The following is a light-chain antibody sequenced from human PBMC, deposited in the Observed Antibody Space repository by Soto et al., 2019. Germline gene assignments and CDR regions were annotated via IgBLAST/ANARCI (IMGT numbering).Light chain of an antibody. CDR1: ESVTSF. Sequence: EIVLTQSPATLSLSPGERATLSCRASESVTSFLAWYQQKPGQAPRLLIYDASNRATGISARFSGSGSGTDFTLTISSLEPEDCAFYYCQQRSDWPRTFGQGTKVESK. CDR3: QQRSDWPRT. J-gene: IGKJ1*01. V-gene: IGKV3-11*01. CDR2: DAS.